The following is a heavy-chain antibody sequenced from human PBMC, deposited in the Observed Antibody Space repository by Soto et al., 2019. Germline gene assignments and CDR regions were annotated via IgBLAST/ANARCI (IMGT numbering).Heavy chain of an antibody. Sequence: ESLKISCSGSGYSFTNYWIGWVRQMPGKGLEWMGIIYPGDSDTRYSPSFQGQVTISADKSISTAYLQWNSLKASDSAVYFCARGDSSDYYVAAPADYWGQGTLVTVSS. CDR1: GYSFTNYW. V-gene: IGHV5-51*01. J-gene: IGHJ4*02. D-gene: IGHD3-22*01. CDR2: IYPGDSDT. CDR3: ARGDSSDYYVAAPADY.